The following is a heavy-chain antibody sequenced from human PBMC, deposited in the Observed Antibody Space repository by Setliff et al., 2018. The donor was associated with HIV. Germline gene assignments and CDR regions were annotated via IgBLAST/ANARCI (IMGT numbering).Heavy chain of an antibody. D-gene: IGHD3-22*01. Sequence: GESLKISCAASGFTFSSYGMHWVRQAPGKGLEWVALIGYDGSNKYYADSVKGRFTISRDNSKNTLYLQLNSLRAEDTAVYYCAKVAGYYYDSSGYRRMDAFDTWGQGTMVTVSS. CDR2: IGYDGSNK. CDR1: GFTFSSYG. CDR3: AKVAGYYYDSSGYRRMDAFDT. V-gene: IGHV3-30*02. J-gene: IGHJ3*02.